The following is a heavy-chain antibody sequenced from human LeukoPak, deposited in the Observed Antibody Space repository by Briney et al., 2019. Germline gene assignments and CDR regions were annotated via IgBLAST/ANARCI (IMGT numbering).Heavy chain of an antibody. CDR3: ARYSSSGFDY. CDR1: GGSISSGDYY. V-gene: IGHV4-30-4*08. D-gene: IGHD6-6*01. CDR2: IYYNGST. J-gene: IGHJ4*02. Sequence: SETLSLTCTVSGGSISSGDYYWSWIRQPPGKCLEWIGYIYYNGSTYYNPSLKSRVTISVDTSKNQFSLKLSSVTAADTAVYYCARYSSSGFDYWGQGTLVTVSS.